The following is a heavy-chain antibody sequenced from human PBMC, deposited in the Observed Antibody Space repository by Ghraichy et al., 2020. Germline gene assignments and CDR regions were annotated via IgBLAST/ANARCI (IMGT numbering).Heavy chain of an antibody. J-gene: IGHJ4*02. CDR2: MSFEGSNE. Sequence: GGSLRLSCAASGFTFSDYGMHWVRQAPGKGLEWVAVMSFEGSNEYYADSVKGRFTISRDYSRNTLYLQMNSLRTEDTAVYYFAKDGAEYNYEYYFEHWGRGTVV. CDR3: AKDGAEYNYEYYFEH. V-gene: IGHV3-30*18. CDR1: GFTFSDYG. D-gene: IGHD5-24*01.